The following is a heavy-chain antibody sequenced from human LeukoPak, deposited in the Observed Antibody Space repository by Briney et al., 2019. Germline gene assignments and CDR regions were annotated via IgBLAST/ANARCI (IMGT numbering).Heavy chain of an antibody. J-gene: IGHJ3*02. V-gene: IGHV3-21*01. CDR2: ISSSSSYI. CDR3: ASEYYYDSSGSDAFDI. Sequence: GGSLRLSCAASGFTFSSYSMNWVRQAPGKGLEWVSSISSSSSYIYYADSVKGRFTISRDNAKNSLYLQMNSLRAEDTAVYYCASEYYYDSSGSDAFDIWGQGTMVTVSS. D-gene: IGHD3-22*01. CDR1: GFTFSSYS.